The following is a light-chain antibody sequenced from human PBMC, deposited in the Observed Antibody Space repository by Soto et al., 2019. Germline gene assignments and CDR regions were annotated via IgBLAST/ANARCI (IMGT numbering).Light chain of an antibody. CDR1: PSVSSSY. V-gene: IGKV3-20*01. CDR3: QQYGSSRWT. Sequence: EIVLTQSQGTLYLSPGERATLSCRASPSVSSSYLARYKQKPGQAHRPPIYGASSRATGIPDRFSGSGPWTDFTLAISRLEPEDFALYYCQQYGSSRWTFGQGTKVEIK. CDR2: GAS. J-gene: IGKJ1*01.